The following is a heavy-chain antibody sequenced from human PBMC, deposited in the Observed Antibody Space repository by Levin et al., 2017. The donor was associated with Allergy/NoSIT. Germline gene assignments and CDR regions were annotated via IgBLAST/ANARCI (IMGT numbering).Heavy chain of an antibody. CDR3: AKWNDNLRAFDS. D-gene: IGHD1-1*01. V-gene: IGHV4-59*08. CDR2: THYSGNS. Sequence: SETLSLTCTVSGDSIRSFYWNWNRQPPGKGPERMGYTHYSGNSKYNPSLKSRISMSVDTSTNQLSLKLSSVTAGDTAVYYCAKWNDNLRAFDSWGQGTMVTVSS. CDR1: GDSIRSFY. J-gene: IGHJ3*02.